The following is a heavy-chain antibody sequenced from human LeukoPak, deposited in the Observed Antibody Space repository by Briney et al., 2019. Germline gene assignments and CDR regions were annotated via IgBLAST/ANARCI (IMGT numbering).Heavy chain of an antibody. J-gene: IGHJ4*02. D-gene: IGHD1-26*01. Sequence: GGSLRLSCAASRFTFSSYAMSWVRQAPGKGLEWVSAISGSGGSTYYADSVKGRFTISRDNSKNTLYLQMNSLRAEDTAVYYCAKDKSPMGATDNILDYWGQGTLVTVSS. V-gene: IGHV3-23*01. CDR2: ISGSGGST. CDR3: AKDKSPMGATDNILDY. CDR1: RFTFSSYA.